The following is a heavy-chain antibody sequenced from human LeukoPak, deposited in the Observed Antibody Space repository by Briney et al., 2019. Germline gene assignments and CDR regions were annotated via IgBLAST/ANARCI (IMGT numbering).Heavy chain of an antibody. CDR2: IYPGDSDN. CDR1: GXXFTXYX. CDR3: ARRGKSAFDV. V-gene: IGHV5-51*01. J-gene: IGHJ3*01. Sequence: GESLKISCKGSGXXFTXYXXXXVRXXXGXXXEXMGIIYPGDSDNRYSPSSQGQASISADKSISTAYLQWSSLKASDTAMYYCARRGKSAFDVWGQGTMVTVSS. D-gene: IGHD3-16*01.